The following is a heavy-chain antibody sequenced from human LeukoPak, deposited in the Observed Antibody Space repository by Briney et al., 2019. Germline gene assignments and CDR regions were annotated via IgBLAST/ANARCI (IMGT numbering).Heavy chain of an antibody. CDR2: IYPGDSDT. Sequence: GEPLKISCTGSGYSSTTYWIGWVRQVPGKGLECMGIIYPGDSDTIYSPSFQGQVTISVDKSISTAYLQWSSLKASDTAMYYCARRDSLGNYFDYWGQGTLVTVSS. D-gene: IGHD2-21*02. CDR3: ARRDSLGNYFDY. V-gene: IGHV5-51*01. J-gene: IGHJ4*02. CDR1: GYSSTTYW.